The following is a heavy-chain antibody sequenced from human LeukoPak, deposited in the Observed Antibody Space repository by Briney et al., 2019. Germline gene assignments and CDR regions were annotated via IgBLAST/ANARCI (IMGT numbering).Heavy chain of an antibody. V-gene: IGHV4-4*07. Sequence: SETLSLTCSVSGGSISGYYWSWIRQPAGKGLEWIGRIYTSGSTNYNPSLKSRVTMSVDTSKNQFSLKLSYVTAADTAVYYCARVDVFGVVSSDYYYYYMDVWGKGTTVTVSS. CDR2: IYTSGST. CDR1: GGSISGYY. J-gene: IGHJ6*03. CDR3: ARVDVFGVVSSDYYYYYMDV. D-gene: IGHD3-3*01.